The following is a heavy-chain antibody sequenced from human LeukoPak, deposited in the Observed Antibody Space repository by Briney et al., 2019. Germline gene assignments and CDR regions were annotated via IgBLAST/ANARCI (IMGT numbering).Heavy chain of an antibody. V-gene: IGHV4-34*01. CDR3: AKRITIFSKAPNAFDI. CDR1: GGALCGYY. J-gene: IGHJ3*02. Sequence: PSETLSLTRAVYGGALCGYYVSWVRQPAGTGVEGIGGMNRSASSNYNPSLQSRVSISVDTSQNQFSLKLSSVAATDTAVYYCAKRITIFSKAPNAFDIWGQGTMVTVSS. D-gene: IGHD3-9*01. CDR2: MNRSASS.